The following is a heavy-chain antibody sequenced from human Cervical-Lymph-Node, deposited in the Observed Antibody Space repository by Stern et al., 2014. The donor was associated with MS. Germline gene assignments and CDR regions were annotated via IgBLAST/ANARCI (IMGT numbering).Heavy chain of an antibody. V-gene: IGHV1-69*09. D-gene: IGHD4/OR15-4a*01. Sequence: QVQPGQSGAEVKKPGSSVKVSCKASGGTFSSYSVNWVRQAPGQGLEWMGRFVPILGIRNYAQKLQGRVTITADKATSTAYMELSSLRSEDTAVYYCARAGVQTSSVNYWGQGTLVTVSS. CDR2: FVPILGIR. J-gene: IGHJ4*02. CDR3: ARAGVQTSSVNY. CDR1: GGTFSSYS.